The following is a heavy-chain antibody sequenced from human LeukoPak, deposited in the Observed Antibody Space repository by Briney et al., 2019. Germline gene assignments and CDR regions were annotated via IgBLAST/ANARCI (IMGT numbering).Heavy chain of an antibody. Sequence: SQTLSLTCAVSGGSINSGGYSWSWIRQPPGKGLEWIGYIYYSGNTNYNPSLKSRVTISVDTSKNQFSLKLSSVTAADTAVYYCARVGYNSAFDIWGQGTMVTVSS. CDR1: GGSINSGGYS. CDR3: ARVGYNSAFDI. D-gene: IGHD5-24*01. J-gene: IGHJ3*02. CDR2: IYYSGNT. V-gene: IGHV4-61*08.